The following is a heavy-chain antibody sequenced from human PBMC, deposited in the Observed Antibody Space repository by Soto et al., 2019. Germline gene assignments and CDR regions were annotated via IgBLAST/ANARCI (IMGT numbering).Heavy chain of an antibody. J-gene: IGHJ5*02. CDR1: GGSISSSSYY. CDR3: ARLNRRMFGVAKGFDP. Sequence: PSETLSLTCTVSGGSISSSSYYWGWIRQPPGKGLEGIGSIYYSGSTYYNPSLKSRVTISVDTSKNQFSLKLSSVTAADTAVYYCARLNRRMFGVAKGFDPWGQGTLVTVSS. D-gene: IGHD3-3*01. V-gene: IGHV4-39*01. CDR2: IYYSGST.